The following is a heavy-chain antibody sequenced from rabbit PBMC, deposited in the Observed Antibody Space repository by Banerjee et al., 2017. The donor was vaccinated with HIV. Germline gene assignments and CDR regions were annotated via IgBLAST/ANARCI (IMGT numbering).Heavy chain of an antibody. CDR2: IATSSGST. CDR3: ARDASGYSYPANGMDL. Sequence: QSLEESGGGLVKPEGSLTLTCKASGFDLSSYYYMCWVRQAPGKGLEWIACIATSSGSTWYASWAKGRFTISKTSSTTVTLQMTSLTDADTATYFCARDASGYSYPANGMDLWGQGTLVTVS. D-gene: IGHD6-1*01. V-gene: IGHV1S40*01. J-gene: IGHJ6*01. CDR1: GFDLSSYYY.